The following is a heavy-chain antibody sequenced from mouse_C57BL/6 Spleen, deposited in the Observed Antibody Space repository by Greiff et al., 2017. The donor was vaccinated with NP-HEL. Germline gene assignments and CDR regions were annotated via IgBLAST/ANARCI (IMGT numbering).Heavy chain of an antibody. D-gene: IGHD2-3*01. V-gene: IGHV5-16*01. J-gene: IGHJ2*01. CDR1: GFTFSDYY. Sequence: EVKLMESEGGLVQPGSSMKLSCTASGFTFSDYYMAWVRQVPEKGLEWVANINYDGSSTYYLDSLKSRFIISRDNAKNILYLQMSSLKSEDTATYYCARDGYYVGFDYWGQGTTLTVSS. CDR2: INYDGSST. CDR3: ARDGYYVGFDY.